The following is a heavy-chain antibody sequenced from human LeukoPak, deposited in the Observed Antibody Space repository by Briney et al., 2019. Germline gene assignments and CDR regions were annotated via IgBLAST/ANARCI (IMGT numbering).Heavy chain of an antibody. V-gene: IGHV4-59*01. CDR2: IYYSGST. D-gene: IGHD3-10*01. J-gene: IGHJ4*02. CDR3: ARVGYGSGSYWADY. Sequence: SETLSLTCTVSGGSISSYYWSWIRQPPGKGLGWIGYIYYSGSTNYNPSLKSRVTISVDTSKTQFSLKLSSVTAADTAVYYCARVGYGSGSYWADYWGQGTLVTVSS. CDR1: GGSISSYY.